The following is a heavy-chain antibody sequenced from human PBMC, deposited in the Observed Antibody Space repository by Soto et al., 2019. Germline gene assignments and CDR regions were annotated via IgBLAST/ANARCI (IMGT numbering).Heavy chain of an antibody. CDR1: GFTFSNAW. Sequence: PGGSLRLSCEASGFTFSNAWMSWVRQAPGKGLECIGRIKSEINGGKTDYVAPVKGRFTISRDDSKNTLYLQMNSLKSEDTAVYYCTTGLQGSWGQGTLVTVSS. V-gene: IGHV3-15*01. CDR2: IKSEINGGKT. J-gene: IGHJ5*02. CDR3: TTGLQGS.